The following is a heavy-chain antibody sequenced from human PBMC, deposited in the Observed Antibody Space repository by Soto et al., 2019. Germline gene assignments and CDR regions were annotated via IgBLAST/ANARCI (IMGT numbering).Heavy chain of an antibody. CDR3: ARGGDYSRGMDV. D-gene: IGHD4-17*01. CDR2: IYHSGST. J-gene: IGHJ6*02. Sequence: SETLSLTCAVSGGSIGSGGDSWSWIRQPPGKGLEWIGYIYHSGSTYYNPSLKSRVTISVDRSKNQFSLKLSSVTAADTAVYYCARGGDYSRGMDVWGQGTTVTVSS. CDR1: GGSIGSGGDS. V-gene: IGHV4-30-2*01.